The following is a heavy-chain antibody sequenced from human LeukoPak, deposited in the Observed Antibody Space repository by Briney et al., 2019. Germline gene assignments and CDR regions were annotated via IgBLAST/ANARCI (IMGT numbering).Heavy chain of an antibody. V-gene: IGHV3-64*01. CDR1: GFTFSIYA. CDR3: ARWGSTSCYDY. J-gene: IGHJ4*02. CDR2: ISTDGGGT. Sequence: GGPLRLSCVASGFTFSIYAMHWVRQAPGKGLEYVSAISTDGGGTYYANSVKGRFTISRDNSKNTLYLQMGSLRAEDMAVYYCARWGSTSCYDYWGQGTLVTVSS. D-gene: IGHD2-2*01.